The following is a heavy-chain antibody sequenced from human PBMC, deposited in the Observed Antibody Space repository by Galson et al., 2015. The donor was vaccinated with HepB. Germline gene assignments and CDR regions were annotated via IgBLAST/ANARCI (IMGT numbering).Heavy chain of an antibody. CDR3: ARAAPIPVVVPAASDY. CDR1: GYTFTSYG. CDR2: ISAYNGNT. J-gene: IGHJ4*02. D-gene: IGHD2-2*01. V-gene: IGHV1-18*04. Sequence: SVKVSCKASGYTFTSYGISWVRQAPGQGLEWMGWISAYNGNTNYAQKLQGRVTMTTDTSTSTAYMELRSLRSDDTAVYYCARAAPIPVVVPAASDYWGQGTLVTVSS.